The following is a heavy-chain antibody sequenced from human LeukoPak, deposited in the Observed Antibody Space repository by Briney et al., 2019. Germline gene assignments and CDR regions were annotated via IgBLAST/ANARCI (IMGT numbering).Heavy chain of an antibody. CDR2: ISYDGSNK. J-gene: IGHJ6*04. Sequence: QPGGSLRLSCAASGFTVSSNYMSWVRQAPGKGVECVAVISYDGSNKYYADSVKGRFTISRDNSKNTLYLQMNSLRAENTAVYYCIWFRVNSHYYYGMDVWGKGTTVTVSS. CDR3: IWFRVNSHYYYGMDV. D-gene: IGHD3-10*01. V-gene: IGHV3-30*03. CDR1: GFTVSSNY.